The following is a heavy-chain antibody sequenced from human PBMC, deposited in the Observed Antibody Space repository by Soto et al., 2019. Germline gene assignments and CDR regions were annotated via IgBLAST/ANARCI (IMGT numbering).Heavy chain of an antibody. J-gene: IGHJ5*02. D-gene: IGHD2-2*01. CDR1: GFTFSSYS. CDR3: ARDTAPAGNWFDP. Sequence: EVQLVESGGGLVQPGGSLRLFCAASGFTFSSYSMNWVREAPGKAPEWVSYISSSSSTIYYADSVKGRFTISRDNAKNSLYLQMNSLRDEDTAVYYCARDTAPAGNWFDPWGQGTLVTVSS. CDR2: ISSSSSTI. V-gene: IGHV3-48*02.